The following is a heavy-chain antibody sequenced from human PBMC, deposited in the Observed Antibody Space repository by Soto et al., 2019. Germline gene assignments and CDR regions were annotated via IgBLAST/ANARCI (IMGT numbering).Heavy chain of an antibody. D-gene: IGHD3-16*01. Sequence: EVQVVESGGGWPSLGGPLTSPGASVEINSSHNHLDWVRKAPGKGWEWVARPRYKADNYSPDYAASVKGRFTISRDGSKNSLYLQMNSLKTEDTAVFYCVCWLWGIGYWGQGTLVTVSP. CDR1: EINSSHNH. CDR2: PRYKADNYSP. V-gene: IGHV3-72*01. CDR3: VCWLWGIGY. J-gene: IGHJ4*02.